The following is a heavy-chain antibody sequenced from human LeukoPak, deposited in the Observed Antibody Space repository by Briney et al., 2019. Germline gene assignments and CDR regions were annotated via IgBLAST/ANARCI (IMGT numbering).Heavy chain of an antibody. D-gene: IGHD3-22*01. CDR2: FGPEGGET. V-gene: IGHV1-24*01. CDR3: ATDRIGYYDSSGLKF. Sequence: ASVKVSCKVSGYTLTELSMHWVRQAPGKGLEWMGGFGPEGGETIYAQKFQGRVTLTEDTSTDTAYMELSSLRSEDTAVYYCATDRIGYYDSSGLKFWGQGTLVTVSS. CDR1: GYTLTELS. J-gene: IGHJ4*02.